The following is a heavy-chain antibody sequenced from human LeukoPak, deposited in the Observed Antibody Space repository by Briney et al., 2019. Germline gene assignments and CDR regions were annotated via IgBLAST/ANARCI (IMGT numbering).Heavy chain of an antibody. J-gene: IGHJ5*02. V-gene: IGHV1-69*04. CDR1: GGTFSSYA. D-gene: IGHD6-13*01. Sequence: SVKVSCTASGGTFSSYAISWVRQAPGQGLEWMGRIIPILGIANYAQKFQGRVTITADKSTSTAYMELSSLRSEDTAVYYCARGHAAGTSSWFDPWGQGTLVTVSS. CDR2: IIPILGIA. CDR3: ARGHAAGTSSWFDP.